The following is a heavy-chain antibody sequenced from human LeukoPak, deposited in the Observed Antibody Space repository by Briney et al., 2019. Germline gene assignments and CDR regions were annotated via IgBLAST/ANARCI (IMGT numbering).Heavy chain of an antibody. D-gene: IGHD1-1*01. CDR2: INPNSGGT. CDR1: GYTFTGYY. J-gene: IGHJ6*03. Sequence: ASVKVSCKASGYTFTGYYMHWVRQAPGQGLEWMGWINPNSGGTNYAQKFQGRVTMTRDTSISTAYMELSRLRSDDTAVYYCARWSAGTTIVPYYYYYMDVWGKGTTATVPS. CDR3: ARWSAGTTIVPYYYYYMDV. V-gene: IGHV1-2*02.